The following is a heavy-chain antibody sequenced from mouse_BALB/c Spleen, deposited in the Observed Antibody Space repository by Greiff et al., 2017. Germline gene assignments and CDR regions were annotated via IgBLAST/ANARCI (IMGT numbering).Heavy chain of an antibody. CDR2: ISTYYGNT. D-gene: IGHD2-4*01. CDR3: ASGGLRRDYFDY. Sequence: QVQLQQSGPELVRPGVSVKISCKGSSYTFTDYAMHWVKQSHAKSLEWIGVISTYYGNTNYNQKFKGKATMTVDKSSSTAYMELARLTSEDSAVYYCASGGLRRDYFDYWGQGTTLTVSS. CDR1: SYTFTDYA. V-gene: IGHV1-67*01. J-gene: IGHJ2*01.